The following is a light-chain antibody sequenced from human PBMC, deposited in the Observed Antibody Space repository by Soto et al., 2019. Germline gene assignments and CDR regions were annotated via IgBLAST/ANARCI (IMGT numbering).Light chain of an antibody. CDR2: GAS. V-gene: IGKV1-5*01. Sequence: DLQMTQSPSTLSSSLGDSVTIACRASQSITNRLAWYQQKPGKAPKVLIYGASNLESGVQSRFSGSGYGTDSTLTIRSLQPDDFATYYCQQYNSHKTFGQGTKVDIK. CDR1: QSITNR. J-gene: IGKJ1*01. CDR3: QQYNSHKT.